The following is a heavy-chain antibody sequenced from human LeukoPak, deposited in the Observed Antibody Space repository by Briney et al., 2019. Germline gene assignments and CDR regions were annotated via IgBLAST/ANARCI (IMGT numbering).Heavy chain of an antibody. CDR1: GGTFSSYA. J-gene: IGHJ2*01. CDR3: ARHRVAAAGTNWYFDP. V-gene: IGHV1-69*04. D-gene: IGHD6-13*01. CDR2: IIPIFGIA. Sequence: SVKVSCKASGGTFSSYAISWVRQAPGQGLEWMGRIIPIFGIANYAQKFQGRVTITADKSTSTAYMELSSLRSEDTAVYYCARHRVAAAGTNWYFDPWGRGTLVTVSS.